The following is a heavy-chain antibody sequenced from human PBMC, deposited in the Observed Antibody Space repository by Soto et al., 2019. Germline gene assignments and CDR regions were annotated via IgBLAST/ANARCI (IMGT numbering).Heavy chain of an antibody. CDR3: ARHPSRTTAAFDI. CDR2: ISSSSSYT. Sequence: GGSLRLSCAASGFTFSDYYMSWIRQAPGKGLEWVSYISSSSSYTNYADSVKGRFTISRDNAKNSLYLQMNSLRAEDTAVYYCARHPSRTTAAFDIWGQGTMVTVSS. D-gene: IGHD1-1*01. CDR1: GFTFSDYY. J-gene: IGHJ3*02. V-gene: IGHV3-11*03.